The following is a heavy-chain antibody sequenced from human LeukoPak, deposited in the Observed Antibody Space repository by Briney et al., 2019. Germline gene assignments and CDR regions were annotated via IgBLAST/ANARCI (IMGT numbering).Heavy chain of an antibody. D-gene: IGHD6-6*01. CDR1: GFTFSTYG. CDR3: AKRVSYSSSSVYFDS. V-gene: IGHV3-23*01. Sequence: GGSLRLSCAASGFTFSTYGMSWVRQAPGMRLEWVSGISDTGSKTYYAESVKGRFTISRDNSKNTLSLQMNSLRAEDTALYYCAKRVSYSSSSVYFDSWGQGALVTVSS. J-gene: IGHJ4*02. CDR2: ISDTGSKT.